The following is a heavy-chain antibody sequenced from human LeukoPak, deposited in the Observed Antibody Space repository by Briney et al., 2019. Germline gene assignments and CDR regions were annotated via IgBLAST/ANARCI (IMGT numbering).Heavy chain of an antibody. CDR1: GFTFSSYS. D-gene: IGHD1-26*01. J-gene: IGHJ4*02. CDR2: ISSSSSYI. V-gene: IGHV3-21*01. CDR3: ASGGSRRRVGADY. Sequence: PGGSLRLSCAASGFTFSSYSMNWVRQAPGKGLEWVSSISSSSSYIYYADSVKGRFTISRDNAKNSLYLQMNCLRAEDTAVYYCASGGSRRRVGADYWGQGTLVTVSS.